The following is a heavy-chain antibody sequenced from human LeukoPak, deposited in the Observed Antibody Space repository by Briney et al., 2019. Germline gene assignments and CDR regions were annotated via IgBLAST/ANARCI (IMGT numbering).Heavy chain of an antibody. D-gene: IGHD5-12*01. J-gene: IGHJ4*02. Sequence: PGGSLRLSCAASGFTFSDYHMSWIRQAPGKGLEWVSYISSSGSTIYYADSVKGRFTISRDNAKNSLYLQMNSLRAEDTAVYYCAKESDLGVATTVPTIIDYWGQGTLVTVSS. CDR1: GFTFSDYH. CDR2: ISSSGSTI. V-gene: IGHV3-11*04. CDR3: AKESDLGVATTVPTIIDY.